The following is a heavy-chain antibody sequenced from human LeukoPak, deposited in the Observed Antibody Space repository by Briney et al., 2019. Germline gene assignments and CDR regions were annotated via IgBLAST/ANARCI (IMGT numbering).Heavy chain of an antibody. CDR2: IWYDGSNK. CDR3: AKRGDPPMPDY. D-gene: IGHD3-10*01. Sequence: PGGSLRLSCAASGFTFSNYGMHWARQAPGKGLEWVAVIWYDGSNKYYADSVKGRLTISRDNSKNTLYLQMNSLRAEDTAVYYCAKRGDPPMPDYWGQGTLVTVSS. J-gene: IGHJ4*02. CDR1: GFTFSNYG. V-gene: IGHV3-33*06.